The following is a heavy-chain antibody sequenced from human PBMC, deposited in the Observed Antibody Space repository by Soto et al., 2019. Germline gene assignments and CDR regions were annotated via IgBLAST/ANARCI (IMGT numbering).Heavy chain of an antibody. V-gene: IGHV3-30-3*01. D-gene: IGHD5-18*01. Sequence: PGGSLRLSCAASGFTFSSYAMHWVRQAPGKGLEWVAVISYDGSNKYYADSVKGRFTISRDNSKNTLYLQMNSLRAEDTAVYYCARDPLWGTAMLLWYFDLWGRGTLVTVSS. CDR2: ISYDGSNK. CDR1: GFTFSSYA. J-gene: IGHJ2*01. CDR3: ARDPLWGTAMLLWYFDL.